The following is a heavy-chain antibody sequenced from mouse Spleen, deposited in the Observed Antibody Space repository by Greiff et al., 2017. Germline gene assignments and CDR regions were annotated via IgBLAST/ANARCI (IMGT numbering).Heavy chain of an antibody. J-gene: IGHJ3*01. D-gene: IGHD2-4*01. CDR3: VRGMITQRAWFAY. CDR1: GFTFSDYG. CDR2: ISSGSSTI. V-gene: IGHV5-17*01. Sequence: EVKLVESGGGLVKPGGSLKLSCAASGFTFSDYGMHWVRQAPEKGLEWVAYISSGSSTIYYADTVKGRFTISRDNAKNTLFLQMTSLRSADTAMYYCVRGMITQRAWFAYWGQGTLVTVSA.